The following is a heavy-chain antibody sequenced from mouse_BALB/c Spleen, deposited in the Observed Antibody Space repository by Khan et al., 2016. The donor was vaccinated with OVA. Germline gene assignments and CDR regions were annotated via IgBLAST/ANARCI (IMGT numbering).Heavy chain of an antibody. Sequence: QVQLKESGPGLVAPSQSLSITCSVSGFSLTDYGVSWISQPPGKGLEWLGVIWGGGSTYYNSVLASRMSISKDNYKCQVFLQRISLQADDTAMYDCAKGLWSDYFAVDYWGQGTSVTVSS. CDR1: GFSLTDYG. V-gene: IGHV2-6-5*01. CDR3: AKGLWSDYFAVDY. D-gene: IGHD1-1*02. J-gene: IGHJ4*01. CDR2: IWGGGST.